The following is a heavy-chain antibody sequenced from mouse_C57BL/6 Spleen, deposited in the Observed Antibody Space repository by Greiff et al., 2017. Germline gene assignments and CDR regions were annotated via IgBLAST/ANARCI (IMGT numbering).Heavy chain of an antibody. CDR2: IWTGGGT. CDR1: GFSLTSYA. D-gene: IGHD2-5*01. V-gene: IGHV2-9-1*01. Sequence: VKVVESGPGLVAPSQSLSITCTVSGFSLTSYAISWVRQPPGKGLEWLGVIWTGGGTNYNSALKSRLSISKDNSKSQVFLKMNSLQTDDTARYYCARGYSNYEGGLFAYWGQGTLVTVSA. CDR3: ARGYSNYEGGLFAY. J-gene: IGHJ3*01.